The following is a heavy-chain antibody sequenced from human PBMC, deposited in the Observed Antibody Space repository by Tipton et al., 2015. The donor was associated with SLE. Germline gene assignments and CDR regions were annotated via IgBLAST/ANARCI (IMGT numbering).Heavy chain of an antibody. J-gene: IGHJ6*02. Sequence: QVQLVQSGVEVKKPGASVKVSCKASGYAFNNNGIIWVRQAPGQGLEWMGWISAYNGNTNYAQKLQGRVTMTTDTSTSTAYMELRSLRSDDTAVYYCAGELLPRWGMDVWGQGTTVTVSS. CDR1: GYAFNNNG. D-gene: IGHD2-15*01. CDR3: AGELLPRWGMDV. CDR2: ISAYNGNT. V-gene: IGHV1-18*01.